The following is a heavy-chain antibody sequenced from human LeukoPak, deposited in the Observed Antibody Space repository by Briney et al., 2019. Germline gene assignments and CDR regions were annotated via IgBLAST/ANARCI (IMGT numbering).Heavy chain of an antibody. CDR3: ARGSRWPDYVWGSYRRYYFDY. D-gene: IGHD3-16*02. CDR2: INHSGST. CDR1: GGSFSGYY. Sequence: SETLSLTCAVYGGSFSGYYWSWIRQPPGKGLEWIGEINHSGSTNYNPSLKSRVTISVDTSKNQFSLKLSSVTAADTAVYYCARGSRWPDYVWGSYRRYYFDYWGQGTLVTVSS. V-gene: IGHV4-34*01. J-gene: IGHJ4*02.